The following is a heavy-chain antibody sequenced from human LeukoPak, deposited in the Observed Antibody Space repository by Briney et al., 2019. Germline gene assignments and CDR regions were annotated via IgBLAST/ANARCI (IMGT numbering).Heavy chain of an antibody. D-gene: IGHD3-10*01. CDR2: ISNDGDKR. V-gene: IGHV3-21*04. CDR3: ARGANYPDY. J-gene: IGHJ4*02. Sequence: GGSLRLSCEASGLSFRSYIMNWVRRPPGKGLEWIASISNDGDKRYYADSVKGRFIISRGNAKKSLSLQMNSLTADDTAVYFCARGANYPDYWGQGTLVTVSS. CDR1: GLSFRSYI.